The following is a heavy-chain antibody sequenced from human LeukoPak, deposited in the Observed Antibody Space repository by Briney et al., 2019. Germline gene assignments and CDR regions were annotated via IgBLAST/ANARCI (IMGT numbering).Heavy chain of an antibody. CDR1: GFTFDGYG. CDR3: ARDGGTGWYSDY. CDR2: VSWNGGST. V-gene: IGHV3-20*01. Sequence: GGSLRLSCAASGFTFDGYGMSWVRQAPGKGLEWVSGVSWNGGSTGYADSVKGRFTISRDYAKNSLYLQMNSLRAEDTALYHCARDGGTGWYSDYWGQGTLVTVSS. D-gene: IGHD6-19*01. J-gene: IGHJ4*02.